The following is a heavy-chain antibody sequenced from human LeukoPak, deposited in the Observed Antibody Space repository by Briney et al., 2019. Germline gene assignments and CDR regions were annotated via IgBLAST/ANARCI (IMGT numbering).Heavy chain of an antibody. D-gene: IGHD3-10*01. Sequence: GGSLRLSCAASGFTFSSYGMHWVRQAPGKGLEWVAVIWYDGSNKYNADSVKGRFTISRDNSKNTLYLQMNSLRAEDTAVYYCARDSPGGDCFDYWGQGTLVTVSS. CDR1: GFTFSSYG. CDR2: IWYDGSNK. V-gene: IGHV3-33*01. J-gene: IGHJ4*02. CDR3: ARDSPGGDCFDY.